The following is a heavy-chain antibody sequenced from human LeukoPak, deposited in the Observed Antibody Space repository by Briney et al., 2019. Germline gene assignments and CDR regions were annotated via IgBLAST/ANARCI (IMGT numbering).Heavy chain of an antibody. CDR1: GFTFSSYW. V-gene: IGHV3-74*01. CDR3: ARVQLVDYYYYSYMDV. D-gene: IGHD6-6*01. CDR2: INSDGSST. Sequence: GVSLRLSCAASGFTFSSYWMHWVRQAPGKGLVWVSRINSDGSSTSYADSVKGRFTISRDNAKNSLYLQMNSLRAEDTALYYCARVQLVDYYYYSYMDVWGKGTTVTVSS. J-gene: IGHJ6*03.